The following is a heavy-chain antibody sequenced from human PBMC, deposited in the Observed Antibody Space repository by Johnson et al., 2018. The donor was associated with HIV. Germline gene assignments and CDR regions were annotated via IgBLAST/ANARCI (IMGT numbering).Heavy chain of an antibody. CDR2: IYSGGTT. Sequence: VQLVESGGGLIQPGGSLRLSCAASGFTVSNNYMSWVRQAPGKGLEWVSFIYSGGTTYYADSVKGRFPISRDHSKNTLFLQMNSLRVEDTAVYYCARLKNGAFDIWGQGTMVTVSS. CDR3: ARLKNGAFDI. J-gene: IGHJ3*02. V-gene: IGHV3-53*01. CDR1: GFTVSNNY. D-gene: IGHD2-8*01.